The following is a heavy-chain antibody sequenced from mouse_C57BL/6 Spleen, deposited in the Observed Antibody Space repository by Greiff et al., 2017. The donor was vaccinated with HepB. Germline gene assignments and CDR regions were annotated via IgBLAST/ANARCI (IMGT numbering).Heavy chain of an antibody. CDR1: GYTFTDYY. D-gene: IGHD3-2*02. Sequence: EVQLQQSGPVLVKPGASVKMSCKASGYTFTDYYMNWVKQSHGKSLEWIGVINPYNGGTSYNQKFKGKATLTVDKSSSTAYMELNSLTSEDSAVYYCARQLRRPLYYAMDYWGQGTSVTVPS. J-gene: IGHJ4*01. CDR2: INPYNGGT. V-gene: IGHV1-19*01. CDR3: ARQLRRPLYYAMDY.